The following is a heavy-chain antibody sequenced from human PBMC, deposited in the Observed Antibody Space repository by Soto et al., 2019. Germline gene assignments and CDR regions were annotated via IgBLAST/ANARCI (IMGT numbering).Heavy chain of an antibody. CDR3: ARALYYQDTNSVSPLVY. CDR1: GGSISSGGYS. Sequence: SETLSLTCAVSGGSISSGGYSWSWIRQPPGKGLEWIGHIYHSGSTYDKSSHKSRVTILVDRSKNQFSLKLSYVTAADTAVYYCARALYYQDTNSVSPLVYWGQGTLVTAPQ. D-gene: IGHD3-22*01. V-gene: IGHV4-30-2*01. CDR2: IYHSGST. J-gene: IGHJ4*02.